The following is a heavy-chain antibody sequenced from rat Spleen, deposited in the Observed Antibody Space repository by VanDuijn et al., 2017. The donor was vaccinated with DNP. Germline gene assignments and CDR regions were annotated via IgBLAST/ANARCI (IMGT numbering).Heavy chain of an antibody. Sequence: QVQLKESGPGLVQPSQTLSLTCTVSGLSLTSNSVNWVRQPPGKGLEWIGAISSGGSTYYNSALKSRLSISRDTSKSQVFLKMNSVQTEDTAMYFCARLGYWGQGVMVTVSS. CDR3: ARLGY. CDR2: ISSGGST. J-gene: IGHJ2*01. D-gene: IGHD5-1*01. V-gene: IGHV2-6*01. CDR1: GLSLTSNS.